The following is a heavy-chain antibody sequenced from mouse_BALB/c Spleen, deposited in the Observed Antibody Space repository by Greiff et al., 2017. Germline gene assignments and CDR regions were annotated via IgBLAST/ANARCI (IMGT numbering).Heavy chain of an antibody. V-gene: IGHV2-6-7*01. J-gene: IGHJ4*01. CDR3: ALIYDSHYNYYALDC. D-gene: IGHD2-3*01. CDR2: IWGDGST. Sequence: QVQLKQSGPGLVAPSQRLYITCTVSGFSLTGYGVNWVRQPPGKGLEWLGMIWGDGSTDYNSALKSRLSISKDNTKSQFFLKMNSLQTDDTARYYCALIYDSHYNYYALDCGGQGTSVTVSS. CDR1: GFSLTGYG.